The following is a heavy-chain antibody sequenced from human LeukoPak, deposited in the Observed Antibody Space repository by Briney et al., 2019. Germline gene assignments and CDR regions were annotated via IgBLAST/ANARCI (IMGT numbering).Heavy chain of an antibody. J-gene: IGHJ4*02. CDR3: AKDRDTGMVTPIDY. Sequence: GGSLRLSCVASGFTFSSYEMNWVRQAPGKGLEWLSYITSSDSTTYYADSVKGRFTISRDNSKNTLYLQMNSLRAEDTAVYYCAKDRDTGMVTPIDYWGQGTLVTVSS. CDR1: GFTFSSYE. V-gene: IGHV3-48*03. CDR2: ITSSDSTT. D-gene: IGHD5-18*01.